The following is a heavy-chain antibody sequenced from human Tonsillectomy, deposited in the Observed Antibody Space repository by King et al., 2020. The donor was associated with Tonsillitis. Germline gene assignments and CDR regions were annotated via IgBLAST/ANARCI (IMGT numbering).Heavy chain of an antibody. CDR3: AGARVSGYSSSWFISYYYSYGMDV. CDR1: GFTFSSYA. V-gene: IGHV3-30-3*01. CDR2: ISYDGSNK. Sequence: VQLVESGGGVVQPGRSLRLSCAASGFTFSSYAMHWVRQAPGKGLEWVAVISYDGSNKYYADSVKGRFTISRDNSKNTLYLQMNSLRAEDTAVYYCAGARVSGYSSSWFISYYYSYGMDVWGQGTTVTVSS. D-gene: IGHD6-13*01. J-gene: IGHJ6*02.